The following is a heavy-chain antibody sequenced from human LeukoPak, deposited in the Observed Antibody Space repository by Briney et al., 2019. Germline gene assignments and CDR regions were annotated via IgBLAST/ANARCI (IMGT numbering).Heavy chain of an antibody. CDR2: IYYTGST. Sequence: SETLSLTCMVSRGXITSYYWSWIRQPPGKGLEWIGYIYYTGSTNYNPSLKSRVTISVDTSKNQFSLRLTSVTAADTAVYYCARYSVTMSLTHFDYWGQGTLVTVSS. D-gene: IGHD4-17*01. CDR1: RGXITSYY. V-gene: IGHV4-59*01. J-gene: IGHJ4*02. CDR3: ARYSVTMSLTHFDY.